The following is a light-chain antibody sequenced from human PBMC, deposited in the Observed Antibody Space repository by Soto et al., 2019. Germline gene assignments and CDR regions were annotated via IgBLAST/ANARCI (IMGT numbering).Light chain of an antibody. J-gene: IGLJ1*01. CDR3: SSYVDSNNLL. V-gene: IGLV2-8*01. CDR2: EVT. CDR1: SGNNY. Sequence: QSAMTQPPSASGSPGQSVTIACTGTSGNNYVSWYEQHPGKAPKLIIYEVTKRPSGSPAPFSGSKSDNTASLTVSGLQAEDEADYYCSSYVDSNNLLFGTGTKLTVL.